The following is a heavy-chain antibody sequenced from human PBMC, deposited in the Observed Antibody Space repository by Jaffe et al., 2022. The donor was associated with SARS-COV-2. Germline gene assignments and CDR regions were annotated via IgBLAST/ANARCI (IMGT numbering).Heavy chain of an antibody. CDR1: GFTFGTCG. CDR3: ARDRGYDAFWSGTPTNWFDL. D-gene: IGHD3-3*01. J-gene: IGHJ5*02. Sequence: QVQLVESGGGVVQPGRSLRLSCAASGFTFGTCGMHWVRQAPGQGLEWVAVIWYDGTNKFYADSVKGRFTISRDNSENTLYLQMNSLAVEDTAIYYCARDRGYDAFWSGTPTNWFDLWGQGALVTVSS. V-gene: IGHV3-33*01. CDR2: IWYDGTNK.